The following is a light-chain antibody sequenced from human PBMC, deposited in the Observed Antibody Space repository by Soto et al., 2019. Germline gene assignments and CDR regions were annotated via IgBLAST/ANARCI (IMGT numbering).Light chain of an antibody. V-gene: IGKV3-15*01. CDR1: QSVSNI. CDR3: QQYNNWPPIT. Sequence: ENVLTQSPGTLSLSPGERATLSCRASQSVSNIYVAWYQQKPGQVPRLLIYDVSIRATGVPARFSGTGSETDFTLTISGLQSEDSAVYFCQQYNNWPPITFGQGTRLEIK. CDR2: DVS. J-gene: IGKJ5*01.